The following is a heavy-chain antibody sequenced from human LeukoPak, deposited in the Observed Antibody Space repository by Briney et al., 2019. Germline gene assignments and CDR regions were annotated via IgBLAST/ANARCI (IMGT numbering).Heavy chain of an antibody. CDR2: INPNSGGT. CDR1: GYTFTGYY. J-gene: IGHJ4*02. V-gene: IGHV1-2*02. CDR3: ARAWLRLNPYFDY. Sequence: ASVKVSCKASGYTFTGYYMHWVRQAPGQGLEWMGWINPNSGGTNYAQKFQGRVTMTRDTSISTAYMELSRLRSDDTAVYYCARAWLRLNPYFDYWGPGNPGHRLL. D-gene: IGHD5-12*01.